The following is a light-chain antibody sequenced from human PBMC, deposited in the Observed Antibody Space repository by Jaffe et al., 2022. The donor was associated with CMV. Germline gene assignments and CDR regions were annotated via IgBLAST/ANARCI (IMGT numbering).Light chain of an antibody. J-gene: IGKJ2*01. CDR3: QQSYSTPRT. CDR2: AAS. V-gene: IGKV1-39*01. CDR1: QSISSW. Sequence: DIQMTQSPSSLSASVGDRVTITCRASQSISSWLNWYQQKPGKPPNLLIYAASSLQSGVPSRFSGSGSGTDFTLTISSLQPEDFATYYCQQSYSTPRTFGQGTKLEIK.